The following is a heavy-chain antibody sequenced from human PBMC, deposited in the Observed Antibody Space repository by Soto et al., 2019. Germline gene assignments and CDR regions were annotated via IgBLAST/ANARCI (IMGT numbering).Heavy chain of an antibody. D-gene: IGHD1-1*01. Sequence: EVQLVESGGDLVQPGGSLRLSCEASGFSFSSYWMTWVRQAPGKRLEYVAIIRQDGSEKKYVDSVMGRFTISRDNAKPSSYLQMNSLRYEDTAGYYCLTTTRDRPFDYWGQGTLVTVSS. J-gene: IGHJ4*02. CDR2: IRQDGSEK. CDR1: GFSFSSYW. CDR3: LTTTRDRPFDY. V-gene: IGHV3-7*03.